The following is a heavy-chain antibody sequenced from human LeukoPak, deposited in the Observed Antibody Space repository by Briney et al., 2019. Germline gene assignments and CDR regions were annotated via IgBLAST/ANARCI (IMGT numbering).Heavy chain of an antibody. D-gene: IGHD3-9*01. CDR2: ISSSSSTI. V-gene: IGHV3-48*01. Sequence: GGSLRLSCAASGFTFSSYSMNWVRQAPGKGLEWVSYISSSSSTIYYADSVKGRFTISRDNSKNTLYLQMNSLRAEDTAVYYCAREGLYYDILTGYYSYYFDYWGQGTLVTVSS. CDR3: AREGLYYDILTGYYSYYFDY. CDR1: GFTFSSYS. J-gene: IGHJ4*02.